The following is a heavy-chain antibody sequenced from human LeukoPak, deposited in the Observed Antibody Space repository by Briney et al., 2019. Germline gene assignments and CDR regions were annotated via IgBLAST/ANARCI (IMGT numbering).Heavy chain of an antibody. V-gene: IGHV4-39*01. CDR1: GGSISSGSHH. D-gene: IGHD4-23*01. CDR2: IYDSRTI. CDR3: ARHDGRSGGTMGALDS. J-gene: IGHJ4*02. Sequence: NPSETLSLTCTVSGGSISSGSHHWGWFRQSPGKGLEWIGSIYDSRTIYYNPSLNSRVTISAVTSKNQFSLQLNSVTAADTAVYYCARHDGRSGGTMGALDSWGQGSLVTVSS.